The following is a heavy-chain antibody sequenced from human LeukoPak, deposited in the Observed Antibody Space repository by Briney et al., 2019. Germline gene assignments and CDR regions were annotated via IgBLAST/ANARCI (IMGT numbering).Heavy chain of an antibody. CDR2: ISYDGSNK. CDR3: AKDRDREVRGEIYYGMDV. CDR1: GFTFSSYG. V-gene: IGHV3-30*18. Sequence: GRSLRLSCAASGFTFSSYGMHWVRQAPGKGLEWVAVISYDGSNKYYADSVKGRFTISRDNSKNTLYPQTNSLRAEDTAVYYCAKDRDREVRGEIYYGMDVWGKGTTVTVSS. D-gene: IGHD3-10*01. J-gene: IGHJ6*04.